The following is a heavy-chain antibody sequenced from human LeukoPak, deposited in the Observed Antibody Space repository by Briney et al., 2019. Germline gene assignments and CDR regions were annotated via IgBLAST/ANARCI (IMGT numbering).Heavy chain of an antibody. CDR2: INHSGST. CDR1: GGSFSGYY. Sequence: SSETLSLTCAVYGGSFSGYYWSWIRQPPGKGLEWIGEINHSGSTNYNPSLKSRVTISVDTSKSQFSLKLSSVTAADTAVYYCASGILTGYSAYYFDYWGQGTLVTVSS. CDR3: ASGILTGYSAYYFDY. D-gene: IGHD3-9*01. J-gene: IGHJ4*02. V-gene: IGHV4-34*01.